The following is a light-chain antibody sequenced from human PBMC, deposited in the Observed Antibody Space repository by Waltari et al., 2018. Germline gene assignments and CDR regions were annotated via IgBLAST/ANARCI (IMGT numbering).Light chain of an antibody. V-gene: IGLV2-14*01. CDR1: SSDVGGYDY. CDR3: SSYTSSSTLV. Sequence: QSALTQPASLSGSPGQSITISCTGTSSDVGGYDYVSWYQQHPGKAPKLMIYEVTYRPSGVSTRFSGAKSGNTASLTISGLQAEDEADYYCSSYTSSSTLVFGGGTKLTVL. CDR2: EVT. J-gene: IGLJ3*02.